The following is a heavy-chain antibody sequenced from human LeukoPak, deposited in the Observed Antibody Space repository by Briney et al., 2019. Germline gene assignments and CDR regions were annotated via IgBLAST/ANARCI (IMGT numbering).Heavy chain of an antibody. CDR1: GYTFTGYY. CDR3: ARDMGEVVGATLDY. Sequence: ASVKVSCKASGYTFTGYYMHWMRQATGQGLEWMGRINPNSGGTNYAQKFQGGVTMTRDTSISTAYMELSRLRSDDTAVYYCARDMGEVVGATLDYWGQGTLVTVSS. J-gene: IGHJ4*02. D-gene: IGHD1-26*01. CDR2: INPNSGGT. V-gene: IGHV1-2*06.